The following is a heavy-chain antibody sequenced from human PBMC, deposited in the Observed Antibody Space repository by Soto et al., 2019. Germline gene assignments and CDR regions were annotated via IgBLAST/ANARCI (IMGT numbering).Heavy chain of an antibody. J-gene: IGHJ5*02. CDR2: IYWDDDK. V-gene: IGHV2-5*02. CDR1: GFSLSTSGVG. D-gene: IGHD5-12*01. Sequence: QITLKESGPTLVKPTQTLTLTCTFSGFSLSTSGVGVGWIRQPPGKALEWLALIYWDDDKRYSPSLKSRLTTTKDTTQNHVVRTMTNMDPVDRATYYCADSQPDGYNIRGVGVDPWGQGSLVTVSS. CDR3: ADSQPDGYNIRGVGVDP.